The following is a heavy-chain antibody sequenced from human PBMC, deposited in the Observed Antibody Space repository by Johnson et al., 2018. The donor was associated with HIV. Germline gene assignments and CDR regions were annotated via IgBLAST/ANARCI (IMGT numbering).Heavy chain of an antibody. CDR2: ISYDGNNK. CDR3: AREGEGYSSSWYDAFDI. D-gene: IGHD6-13*01. J-gene: IGHJ3*02. CDR1: GFTFSNYA. V-gene: IGHV3-30-3*01. Sequence: HVQLVESGGGVVQPGRSLRLSCAASGFTFSNYAMHWVRQAPGKGLEWVAVISYDGNNKYYADSVKGRFTISRDNSKNTLYLQMNSLRAEDTAVYYCAREGEGYSSSWYDAFDIWGQGTMVTVSS.